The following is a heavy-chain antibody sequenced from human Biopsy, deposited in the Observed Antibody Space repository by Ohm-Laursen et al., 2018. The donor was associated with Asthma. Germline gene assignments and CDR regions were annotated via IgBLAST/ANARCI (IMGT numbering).Heavy chain of an antibody. CDR3: AKDPRIYGDNVADMDV. J-gene: IGHJ6*02. Sequence: SSVKVSCKAHGDILSSFGIKWVRKAPGQGLEWMGGVIPIYGTTHTAQKFQGRVTITADESTSTAYKELTSLRKEDTAVYYCAKDPRIYGDNVADMDVWGQGTAVNVSS. D-gene: IGHD4-17*01. V-gene: IGHV1-69*01. CDR1: GDILSSFG. CDR2: VIPIYGTT.